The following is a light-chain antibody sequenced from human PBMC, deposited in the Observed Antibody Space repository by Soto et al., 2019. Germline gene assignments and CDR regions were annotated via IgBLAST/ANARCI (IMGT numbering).Light chain of an antibody. CDR2: SVS. J-gene: IGLJ1*01. Sequence: QSALTQPRSVSGSPGQSVTLSCTGTSSDVGGHNYVSWYQQHPGKAPKLMISSVSKRPSGVPDRFSGSKSGNTASLTISGLQAEDEADYYCCSYAGSYTYVFGTGTKLTVL. CDR1: SSDVGGHNY. V-gene: IGLV2-11*01. CDR3: CSYAGSYTYV.